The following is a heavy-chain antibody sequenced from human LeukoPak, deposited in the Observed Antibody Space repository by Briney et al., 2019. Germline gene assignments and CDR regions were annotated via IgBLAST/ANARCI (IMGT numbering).Heavy chain of an antibody. J-gene: IGHJ3*02. V-gene: IGHV3-23*01. Sequence: GGSLRLSCAASGFTFSSYGMSWVRQAPGKGLEWVSAISGSGGSTYYADSVKGRFTISRDNAKNSLYLQMNSLRAEDTAVYYCARDLDFLGDPDAFDIWGQGTMVTVSS. CDR3: ARDLDFLGDPDAFDI. CDR2: ISGSGGST. CDR1: GFTFSSYG. D-gene: IGHD2-21*02.